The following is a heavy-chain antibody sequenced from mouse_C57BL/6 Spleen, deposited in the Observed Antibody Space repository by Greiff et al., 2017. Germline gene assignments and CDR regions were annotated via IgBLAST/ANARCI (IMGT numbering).Heavy chain of an antibody. CDR1: GYTFTSYW. CDR2: IYPGSGSP. Sequence: QVQLQQPGAELVKPGASVKMSCKASGYTFTSYWITWVKQRPGQGLEWIGDIYPGSGSPNYNEKFKSKATLTVDTSSSTAYLQLSSLTSEDSAVYYCARAYEYDSAMDYWGQGTSVTVSS. D-gene: IGHD2-4*01. V-gene: IGHV1-55*01. CDR3: ARAYEYDSAMDY. J-gene: IGHJ4*01.